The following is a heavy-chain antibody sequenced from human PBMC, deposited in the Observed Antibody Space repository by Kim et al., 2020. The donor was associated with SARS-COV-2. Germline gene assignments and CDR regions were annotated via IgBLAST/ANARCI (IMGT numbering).Heavy chain of an antibody. CDR1: GFTFSSYA. Sequence: GGSLRLSCAASGFTFSSYAMSWVRQAPGKGLEWVSAISGSGGSTYYADSVKGRFTISRDNSKNTLYLQMNSLRAEDTAVYYCAKRPGTGSTASSNYGMDVWGQGTTVTVSS. CDR3: AKRPGTGSTASSNYGMDV. J-gene: IGHJ6*02. CDR2: ISGSGGST. D-gene: IGHD3-10*01. V-gene: IGHV3-23*01.